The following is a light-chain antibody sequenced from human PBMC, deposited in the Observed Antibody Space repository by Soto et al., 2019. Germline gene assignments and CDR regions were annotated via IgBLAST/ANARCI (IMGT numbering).Light chain of an antibody. J-gene: IGKJ1*01. CDR2: DAS. V-gene: IGKV1-5*01. Sequence: DIQMTQSPSSLSASVRDRVTITCRASQSISSYLNWYQQKPGKAPKLLIYDASSLESGVPSRFSGSGSGTEFTLTISSLQPDDFATYYCQQYNSYSLTFGQGTKVDIK. CDR3: QQYNSYSLT. CDR1: QSISSY.